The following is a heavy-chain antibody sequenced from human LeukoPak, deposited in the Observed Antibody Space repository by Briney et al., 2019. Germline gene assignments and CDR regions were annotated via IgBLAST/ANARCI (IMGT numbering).Heavy chain of an antibody. CDR1: YX. CDR2: IYYSGNT. V-gene: IGHV4-39*01. CDR3: ARHYGP. J-gene: IGHJ4*02. D-gene: IGHD3-10*01. Sequence: YXXGWIRQPPGTGLEWIGSIYYSGNTYYTPSLKSRVTISVDTSKNQFSLKLNSVTATDTAVYYCARHYGPWGQGTLVTVSS.